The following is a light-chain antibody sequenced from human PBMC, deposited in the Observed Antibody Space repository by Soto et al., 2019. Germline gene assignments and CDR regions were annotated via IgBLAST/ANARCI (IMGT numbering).Light chain of an antibody. Sequence: NFMLTQPHSVSESPGKTVTISCTRTSGSIASNYVQWFQQRPGSSPTTVMFEDNQRPSGVPDRFSGSIDSSSNSASLTISGLRTEDEADYYCQSYDSDNQVFGEGTQLTVL. CDR2: EDN. V-gene: IGLV6-57*01. CDR3: QSYDSDNQV. J-gene: IGLJ3*02. CDR1: SGSIASNY.